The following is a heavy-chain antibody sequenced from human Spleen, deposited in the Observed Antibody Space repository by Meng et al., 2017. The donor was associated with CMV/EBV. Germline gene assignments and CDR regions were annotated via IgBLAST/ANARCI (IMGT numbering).Heavy chain of an antibody. J-gene: IGHJ4*02. CDR3: ARIGLCSGTTCYTGDYSSRHFDY. V-gene: IGHV1-69*05. CDR2: IIPIFGTA. D-gene: IGHD2-2*02. CDR1: YA. Sequence: YAISWVRQAPGQGLEWMGGIIPIFGTANYAKKFRGRVTITTDESRITAYMELSSLRSEDTAVYYCARIGLCSGTTCYTGDYSSRHFDYWGQGTLVTVSS.